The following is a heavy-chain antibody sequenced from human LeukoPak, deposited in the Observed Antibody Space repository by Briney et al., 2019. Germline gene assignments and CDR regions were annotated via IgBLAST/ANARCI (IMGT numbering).Heavy chain of an antibody. CDR1: GFTFSSYA. D-gene: IGHD1-26*01. J-gene: IGHJ6*03. CDR2: ISGSGGST. CDR3: AKGTWELLSYYYYYMDV. Sequence: GGSLRLSCAASGFTFSSYAMSWVRQAPGKGLEWVSAISGSGGSTYYADSVKGRFTISRDNSKNTLYLQMNSLRAEDTAVYYCAKGTWELLSYYYYYMDVWGKGTTVTVSS. V-gene: IGHV3-23*01.